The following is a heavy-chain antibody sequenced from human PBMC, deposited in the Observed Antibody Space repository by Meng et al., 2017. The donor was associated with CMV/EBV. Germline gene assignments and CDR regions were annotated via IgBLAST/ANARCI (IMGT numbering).Heavy chain of an antibody. CDR1: GYTFTSYG. J-gene: IGHJ6*02. CDR3: ARDTTGTVYYYYGMDV. Sequence: ASVKVSCKASGYTFTSYGISWVRQAPGQGLEWMGWISAYNGNTNYAQKLQGRVTMTTDTSTSTAYMELRSLRSDDTAMYYCARDTTGTVYYYYGMDVWGQGTTVTVSS. V-gene: IGHV1-18*01. D-gene: IGHD1-1*01. CDR2: ISAYNGNT.